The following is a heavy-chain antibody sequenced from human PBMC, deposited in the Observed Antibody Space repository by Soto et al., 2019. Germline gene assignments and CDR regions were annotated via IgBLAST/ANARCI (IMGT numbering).Heavy chain of an antibody. D-gene: IGHD7-27*01. V-gene: IGHV2-5*02. J-gene: IGHJ4*02. CDR2: IYWDDDK. CDR3: AHYLTTGEYFDY. CDR1: GFTLSTSGVG. Sequence: QITLKESGPTLVKPTQTLTLTCSFSGFTLSTSGVGVGWIRQPPGKALEWLALIYWDDDKWYSPSLKSRLTITKDTSKNQVVLTMTNMDPVDTATYYCAHYLTTGEYFDYWGQGTLVTVSS.